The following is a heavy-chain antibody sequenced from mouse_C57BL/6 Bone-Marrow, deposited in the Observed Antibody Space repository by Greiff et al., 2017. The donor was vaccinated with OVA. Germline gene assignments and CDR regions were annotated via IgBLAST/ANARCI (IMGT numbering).Heavy chain of an antibody. CDR3: ARIRWLRRVFAY. J-gene: IGHJ3*01. CDR1: GYSFTSYY. V-gene: IGHV1-66*01. Sequence: QVQLKESGPELVKPGASVKISCKASGYSFTSYYIHWVKQRPGQGLEWIGWIYPGSGNTKYNEKFKGKATLTADTSSSTAYMQLSSLTSEDSAVYYCARIRWLRRVFAYWGQGTLVTVSA. D-gene: IGHD2-2*01. CDR2: IYPGSGNT.